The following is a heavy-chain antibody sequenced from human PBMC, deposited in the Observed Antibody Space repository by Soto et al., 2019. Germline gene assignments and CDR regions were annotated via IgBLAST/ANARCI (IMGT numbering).Heavy chain of an antibody. CDR2: IWYDGSNK. D-gene: IGHD4-17*01. Sequence: GGSLRLSCAASGFTFSSYGVHWVRQAPGKGLEWVAVIWYDGSNKYYADSVKGRFTISRENSKNTLYLQLNSLRAEDTAVYYCARDRDRLRRQGWAFDIWGQGTMVTVSS. J-gene: IGHJ3*02. V-gene: IGHV3-33*01. CDR1: GFTFSSYG. CDR3: ARDRDRLRRQGWAFDI.